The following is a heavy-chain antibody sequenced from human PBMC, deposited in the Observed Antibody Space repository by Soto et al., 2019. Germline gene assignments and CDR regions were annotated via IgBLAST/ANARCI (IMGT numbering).Heavy chain of an antibody. D-gene: IGHD1-26*01. Sequence: PSETLSLTCAVSGGSFSGFYWSWIRQSSGKGLEWIGEIDHSGITNHNTALKSRATMSVDTSKNQFSLKPRSVTAADTAVYYCARGVSVTLAVQGGAPDKNYFDSWCQGTLVTVST. CDR1: GGSFSGFY. CDR3: ARGVSVTLAVQGGAPDKNYFDS. CDR2: IDHSGIT. V-gene: IGHV4-34*04. J-gene: IGHJ4*02.